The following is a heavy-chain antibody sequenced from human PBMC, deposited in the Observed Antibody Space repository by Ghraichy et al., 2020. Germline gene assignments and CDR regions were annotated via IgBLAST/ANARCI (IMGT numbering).Heavy chain of an antibody. J-gene: IGHJ4*02. CDR1: GFTFSGSA. D-gene: IGHD6-13*01. V-gene: IGHV3-73*01. CDR3: TRQSSWYYGDDY. CDR2: IRSKANSYAT. Sequence: GGSLRLSCAASGFTFSGSAMHWVRQASGKGLEWVGRIRSKANSYATAYAASVKGRFTISRDDSKNTAYLQMNSLKTEDTAVYYCTRQSSWYYGDDYWGQGTLVTVSS.